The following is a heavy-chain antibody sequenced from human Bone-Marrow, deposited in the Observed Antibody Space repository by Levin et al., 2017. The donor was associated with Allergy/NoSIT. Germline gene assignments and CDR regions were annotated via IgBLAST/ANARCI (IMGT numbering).Heavy chain of an antibody. D-gene: IGHD6-13*01. CDR2: ISSSSSRYI. J-gene: IGHJ4*02. Sequence: PEGSLRLSCVASGFTISDHYMSWIRQAPGKGLEWVSYISSSSSRYIKYADSVKGRFTISRDNAKNSLYLQMNSLRAEDTAVYYCARREEQQLVLGYWGQGTLVTVSS. CDR3: ARREEQQLVLGY. CDR1: GFTISDHY. V-gene: IGHV3-11*03.